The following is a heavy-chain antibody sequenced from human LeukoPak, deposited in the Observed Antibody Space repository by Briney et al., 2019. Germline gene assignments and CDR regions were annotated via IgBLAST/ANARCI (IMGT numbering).Heavy chain of an antibody. CDR1: GYTFTSYG. J-gene: IGHJ4*02. V-gene: IGHV1-18*01. Sequence: GASVKVSCKASGYTFTSYGISWVRQAPGQGLEWMGWISAYNGNTNYAQKLQGRVTMTTDTSTSTAYMELSRLRSDDTAVYYCATGMYSGYDLYQFWGQGTLVTVSS. CDR2: ISAYNGNT. D-gene: IGHD5-12*01. CDR3: ATGMYSGYDLYQF.